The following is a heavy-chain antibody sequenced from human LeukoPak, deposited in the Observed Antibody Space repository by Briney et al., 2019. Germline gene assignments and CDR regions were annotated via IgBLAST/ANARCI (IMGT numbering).Heavy chain of an antibody. CDR2: ISSSGSTI. J-gene: IGHJ6*04. V-gene: IGHV3-48*04. Sequence: TGGSLRLSCAASGFTFSSYSMNWVRQAPGKGLEWVSYISSSGSTIYYADSVKGRFTISRDNAKNSLYLQMNSLRAEDTAVYYCAELGITTIGGVWGKGTAVTISS. CDR1: GFTFSSYS. CDR3: AELGITTIGGV. D-gene: IGHD3-10*02.